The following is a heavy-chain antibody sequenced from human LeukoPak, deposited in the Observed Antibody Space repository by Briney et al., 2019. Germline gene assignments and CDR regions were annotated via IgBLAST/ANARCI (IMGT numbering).Heavy chain of an antibody. V-gene: IGHV1-69*01. CDR3: ARGPQPHYLDY. Sequence: SVKVPCKACVGTFRSYAVRGVRPAPGQGREWMGGIIPIFGTANYAQEFQGRVSITADESTSTAYMELNSLRSEDTGVYYCARGPQPHYLDYWGQGTLVTVSS. CDR1: VGTFRSYA. J-gene: IGHJ4*02. CDR2: IIPIFGTA.